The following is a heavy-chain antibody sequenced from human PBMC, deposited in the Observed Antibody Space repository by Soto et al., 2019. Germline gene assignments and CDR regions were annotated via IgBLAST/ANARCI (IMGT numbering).Heavy chain of an antibody. Sequence: ASVKVSCKTSGYTFARYCISWVLQVPGQVLEWMGWISTYNDNTKYAQRLKGRVTMSTDTSTDTVYMELRSLTSDDTAVYYCAREGYCSSGSCALYSHDFFGMDVWGQGTTVTVSS. J-gene: IGHJ6*02. D-gene: IGHD2-15*01. CDR3: AREGYCSSGSCALYSHDFFGMDV. CDR2: ISTYNDNT. CDR1: GYTFARYC. V-gene: IGHV1-18*01.